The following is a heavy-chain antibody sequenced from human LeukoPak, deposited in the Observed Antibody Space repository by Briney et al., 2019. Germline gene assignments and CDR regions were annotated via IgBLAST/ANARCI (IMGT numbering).Heavy chain of an antibody. D-gene: IGHD1-1*01. Sequence: SVKVSCKASGGTFSRYPISSVRQATGQGLECLGGIIPIFGTANYAQKFRGRVTITADESTSTAYMELSSLGSEDTAVYYCARDRQLDPTEDAFDIWGQGTMVTVSS. CDR3: ARDRQLDPTEDAFDI. CDR2: IIPIFGTA. CDR1: GGTFSRYP. J-gene: IGHJ3*02. V-gene: IGHV1-69*13.